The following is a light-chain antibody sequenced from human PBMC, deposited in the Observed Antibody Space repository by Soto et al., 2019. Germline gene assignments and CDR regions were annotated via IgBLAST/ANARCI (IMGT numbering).Light chain of an antibody. CDR3: TSFTTISTWV. J-gene: IGLJ3*02. CDR2: EVS. CDR1: SSDVGGYNY. V-gene: IGLV2-14*01. Sequence: QSALTQPASVSGSPGQSITICCTGTSSDVGGYNYVSWFQQHPGKAPKLKIYEVSNRPSGVSNRFSGSRSGNTASLTISELQAEDEADYYCTSFTTISTWVFGGGTKLTVL.